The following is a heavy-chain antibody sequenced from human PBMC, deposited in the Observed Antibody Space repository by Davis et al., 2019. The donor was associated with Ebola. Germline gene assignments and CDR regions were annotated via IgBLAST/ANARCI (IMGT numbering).Heavy chain of an antibody. V-gene: IGHV7-4-1*02. J-gene: IGHJ4*02. CDR2: INTKTGNP. CDR1: GYTFTGYD. CDR3: ARGRQLSDY. D-gene: IGHD6-6*01. Sequence: AASVKVSCKASGYTFTGYDINWVRQAPGQGLEWMGWINTKTGNPTYAQGFTGRFVFSLDTSVSTAYLQISSLKAEDTAVYYCARGRQLSDYWGQGTLVTVSS.